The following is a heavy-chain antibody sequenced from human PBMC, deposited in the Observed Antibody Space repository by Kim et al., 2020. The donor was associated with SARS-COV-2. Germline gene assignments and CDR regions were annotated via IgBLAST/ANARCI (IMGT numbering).Heavy chain of an antibody. CDR1: GFTFINFA. CDR2: TSYDGNNK. J-gene: IGHJ6*02. D-gene: IGHD3-22*01. Sequence: GGSLRLSCAASGFTFINFAMHWVRRAPGMGPVWVAVTSYDGNNKYYAESVKGRFTISRDSSKSTLYLQMNSLRAEDTAVYYCAKDFFDSSGYSGYYYYYGMDVWGQGTTVTVSS. V-gene: IGHV3-30*18. CDR3: AKDFFDSSGYSGYYYYYGMDV.